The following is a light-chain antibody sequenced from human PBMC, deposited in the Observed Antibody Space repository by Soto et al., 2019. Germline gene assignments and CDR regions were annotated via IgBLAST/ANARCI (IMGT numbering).Light chain of an antibody. CDR3: TSYTNSNTLI. CDR1: SSDICLYNY. V-gene: IGLV2-14*01. CDR2: DVT. J-gene: IGLJ7*01. Sequence: QSSLTQPASVSGSPGQSVTISCTGTSSDICLYNYVSWYQQHPAKAPKLMVYDVTHRPSGVSNRFSGSKSGNTASLTISGLLVEDEADYYCTSYTNSNTLIFGGGTQLTVL.